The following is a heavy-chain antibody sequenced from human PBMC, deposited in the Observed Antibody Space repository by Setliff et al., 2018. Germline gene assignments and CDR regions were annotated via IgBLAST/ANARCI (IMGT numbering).Heavy chain of an antibody. V-gene: IGHV1-46*03. CDR2: INPSGGLT. Sequence: ASVKVSCKASRYTFTKYFTQWVRQAPGQGLEWMGIINPSGGLTKYAQKFQGRVTMTSDTSTSTVYMELSSLRSEDTAVYYCARSTSWFSTNYWGQGTPVTVSS. CDR3: ARSTSWFSTNY. J-gene: IGHJ4*02. D-gene: IGHD2-2*01. CDR1: RYTFTKYF.